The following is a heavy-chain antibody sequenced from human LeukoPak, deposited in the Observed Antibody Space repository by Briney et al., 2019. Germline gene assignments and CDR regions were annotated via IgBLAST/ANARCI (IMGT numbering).Heavy chain of an antibody. Sequence: SETLSLTCTVSGGSISNYYWTWIRQPPGKGLEWIGYIYYSGSTNYNPSLSSRVTISLDTSKNQFSLMLRSLTAADTAVYYCARRYTASPGERFDYWGQGTLVTVSS. CDR3: ARRYTASPGERFDY. J-gene: IGHJ4*02. D-gene: IGHD2-2*02. CDR1: GGSISNYY. CDR2: IYYSGST. V-gene: IGHV4-59*08.